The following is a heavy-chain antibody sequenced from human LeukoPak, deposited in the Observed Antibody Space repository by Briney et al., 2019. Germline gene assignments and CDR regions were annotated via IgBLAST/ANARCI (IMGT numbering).Heavy chain of an antibody. V-gene: IGHV4-34*01. CDR3: ARVRYSYGHYPHYYYYYYMDV. Sequence: NPSETLSFTCAVYGGSFSGYYWSWIRQPPGKGLEWIGEINHSGSTNYNPSLKSRVTISVDTSKNQFSLKLSSVTAADTAVYYCARVRYSYGHYPHYYYYYYMDVWGKGTTVTVSS. J-gene: IGHJ6*03. D-gene: IGHD5-18*01. CDR1: GGSFSGYY. CDR2: INHSGST.